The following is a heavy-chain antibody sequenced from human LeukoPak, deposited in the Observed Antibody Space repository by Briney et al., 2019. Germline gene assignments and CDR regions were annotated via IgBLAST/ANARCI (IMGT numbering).Heavy chain of an antibody. V-gene: IGHV1-24*01. Sequence: ASVKVSCKVSGYTLTELSMHWVRQAPGKGLEWMGGFDREEGEIIYAQKFQGRVTMTEDTSTDTAYMELSSLTSEDTAVYYCTTEKSIANGWTGAFDYWGQGTLVPVSS. J-gene: IGHJ4*02. D-gene: IGHD6-19*01. CDR3: TTEKSIANGWTGAFDY. CDR1: GYTLTELS. CDR2: FDREEGEI.